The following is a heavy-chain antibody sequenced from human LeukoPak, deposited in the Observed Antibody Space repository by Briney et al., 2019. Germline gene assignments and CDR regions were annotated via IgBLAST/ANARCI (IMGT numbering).Heavy chain of an antibody. CDR1: GGTFSSSV. CDR3: ARARIGELSRFEY. D-gene: IGHD3-10*01. V-gene: IGHV1-69*05. CDR2: IIPMFGTT. Sequence: GASVKVSCKASGGTFSSSVFSWVRQAPGQGLEWMGGIIPMFGTTNYAEKFQGRVAITTDESTRTAYMGLSSLRSEDTAVYYCARARIGELSRFEYWGQGTLVTVSS. J-gene: IGHJ4*02.